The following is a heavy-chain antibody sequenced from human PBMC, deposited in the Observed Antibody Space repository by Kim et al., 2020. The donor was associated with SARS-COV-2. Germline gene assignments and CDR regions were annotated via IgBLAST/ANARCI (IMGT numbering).Heavy chain of an antibody. CDR2: IWYGGSNK. D-gene: IGHD6-19*01. J-gene: IGHJ4*02. V-gene: IGHV3-33*06. Sequence: GGSLRLSCAASGFTFSSYGMHWVRQAPGKGLEWVAVIWYGGSNKYYADSVKGRFTISRDNSKNTLYLQMNSLRAEDTAVYYCAKDLAVAEQFDYWGQGTL. CDR1: GFTFSSYG. CDR3: AKDLAVAEQFDY.